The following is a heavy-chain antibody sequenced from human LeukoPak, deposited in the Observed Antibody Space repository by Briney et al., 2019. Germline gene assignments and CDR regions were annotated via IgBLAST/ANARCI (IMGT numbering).Heavy chain of an antibody. J-gene: IGHJ4*02. CDR3: ARGGVYCGGDCCLGLSY. Sequence: SETLSLTCTVSGGSISSSSYYWGWIRQPPGKGLEWIGSIYYSGSTYYNPSLKSRVTMSVDTSKNQFSLKLSSVTAADTAVYYCARGGVYCGGDCCLGLSYWGQGTLVTVSS. D-gene: IGHD2-21*02. CDR2: IYYSGST. V-gene: IGHV4-39*07. CDR1: GGSISSSSYY.